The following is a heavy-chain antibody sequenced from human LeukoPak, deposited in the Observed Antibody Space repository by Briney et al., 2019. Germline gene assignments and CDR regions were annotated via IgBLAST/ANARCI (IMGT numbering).Heavy chain of an antibody. CDR3: AGHASVSGNWPRPLDY. V-gene: IGHV4-39*01. D-gene: IGHD6-19*01. J-gene: IGHJ4*02. CDR1: GGSISISSYY. Sequence: PSETLSLTCTVSGGSISISSYYWGWIRHPPGKGLEWIGNFYYSGSTYYNPSLKSRVTISVDTSKNQFSLKLTSVTAADTAVYYCAGHASVSGNWPRPLDYWGQGSLVTVSS. CDR2: FYYSGST.